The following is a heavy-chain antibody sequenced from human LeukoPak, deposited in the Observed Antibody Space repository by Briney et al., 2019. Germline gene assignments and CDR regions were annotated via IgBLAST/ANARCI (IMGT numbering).Heavy chain of an antibody. D-gene: IGHD1-26*01. CDR2: IYTSGST. CDR1: GGSISSGSYY. CDR3: ARDGGGAGD. Sequence: PSETLSLTCTVSGGSISSGSYYWSWIRQPAGKGLEWIGRIYTSGSTNYNPSLKSRVTISVDTSKNQFSLKLSSVTAADTAVYYCARDGGGAGDWGQGTLVTVSS. J-gene: IGHJ4*02. V-gene: IGHV4-61*02.